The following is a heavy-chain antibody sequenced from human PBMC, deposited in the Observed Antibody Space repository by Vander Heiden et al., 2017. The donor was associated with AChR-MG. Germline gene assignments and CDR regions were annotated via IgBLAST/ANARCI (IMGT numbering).Heavy chain of an antibody. CDR2: LSVDYGYT. V-gene: IGHV3-23*01. CDR3: ATTMETTYWAFDV. Sequence: EVQLLESGGGLVQPGGSLRLSCAASGFTFSRYSRTWVRQAPGKGLEWVSSLSVDYGYTYYADSVKGRFTISRDNSKSTVYLQMSSLGAEDTALYYCATTMETTYWAFDVWGQGTMVTVSP. D-gene: IGHD4-17*01. J-gene: IGHJ3*01. CDR1: GFTFSRYS.